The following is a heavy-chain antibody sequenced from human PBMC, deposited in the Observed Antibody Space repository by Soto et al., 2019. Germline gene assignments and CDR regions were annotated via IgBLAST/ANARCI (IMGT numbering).Heavy chain of an antibody. CDR2: IYYSGST. CDR3: ARQDYDFWSGSLQTRTNWFDP. J-gene: IGHJ5*02. V-gene: IGHV4-39*01. CDR1: GGSISSSSYY. D-gene: IGHD3-3*01. Sequence: SETLSLTCTVSGGSISSSSYYWGWIRQPPGKGLEWIGSIYYSGSTYYNPSLKSRVTISVDTSKNQFSLKLSSVTAADTAVYYCARQDYDFWSGSLQTRTNWFDPWGQGTLVTVSS.